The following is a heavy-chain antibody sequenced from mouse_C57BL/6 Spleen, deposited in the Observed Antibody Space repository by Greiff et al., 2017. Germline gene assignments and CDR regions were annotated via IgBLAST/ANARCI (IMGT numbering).Heavy chain of an antibody. Sequence: QVQLKQSGAELVRPGASVTLSCKASGYTFTDYEMHWVKQTPVHGLEWIGAIDPETGGTAYNQKFKGKAILTADKSSSTAYMELRSLTSEDSAVYYCTRGEVGLRRAMDYWGQGTSVTVSS. J-gene: IGHJ4*01. D-gene: IGHD2-2*01. CDR2: IDPETGGT. V-gene: IGHV1-15*01. CDR1: GYTFTDYE. CDR3: TRGEVGLRRAMDY.